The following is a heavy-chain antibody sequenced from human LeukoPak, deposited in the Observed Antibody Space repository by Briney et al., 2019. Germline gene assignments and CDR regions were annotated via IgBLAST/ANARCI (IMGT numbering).Heavy chain of an antibody. J-gene: IGHJ4*02. CDR3: ARADYYGSVSYYNLCDY. V-gene: IGHV1-8*01. CDR1: GYTFTSYD. D-gene: IGHD3-10*01. Sequence: GASVKVSCKASGYTFTSYDINWVRQATGQGLEWMGWMNPNSGNTGYAQKFQGRVTMTRNTSISTAYMELSSLRSEDTAVYYCARADYYGSVSYYNLCDYWGQGTLVTVSS. CDR2: MNPNSGNT.